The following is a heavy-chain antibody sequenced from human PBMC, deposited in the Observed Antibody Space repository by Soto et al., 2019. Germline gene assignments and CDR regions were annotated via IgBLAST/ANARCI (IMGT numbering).Heavy chain of an antibody. J-gene: IGHJ4*02. CDR1: GGSFSGYY. CDR3: VRHAQWIIRAY. CDR2: INHSGSI. V-gene: IGHV4-34*01. Sequence: SETLSLTCAVYGGSFSGYYWSWIRQPPGKGLEWIGEINHSGSIKYNPSLESRITISVDTSKSQFSLKLSSVTAADTAVYYCVRHAQWIIRAYWGQGSLVTVPQ. D-gene: IGHD5-12*01.